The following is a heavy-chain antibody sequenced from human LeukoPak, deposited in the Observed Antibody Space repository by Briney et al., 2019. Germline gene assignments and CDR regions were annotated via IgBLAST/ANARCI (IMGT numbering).Heavy chain of an antibody. V-gene: IGHV4-4*07. CDR1: GGSISSYY. J-gene: IGHJ5*02. D-gene: IGHD2-15*01. CDR3: ARVVVVVAARINWFDP. CDR2: IYTGGST. Sequence: SETLSLTCTVSGGSISSYYWSWIRQPAGKGLEWIGRIYTGGSTNYNPSLKSRVTMSVDTSKNQFSLKLSSVTAADTAVYYCARVVVVVAARINWFDPWGQGTLVTVSS.